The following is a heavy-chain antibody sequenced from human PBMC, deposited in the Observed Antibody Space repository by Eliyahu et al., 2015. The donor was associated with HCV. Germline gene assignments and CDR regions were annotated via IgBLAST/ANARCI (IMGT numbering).Heavy chain of an antibody. CDR1: GGSXSSYS. Sequence: QVQLQESGPGLVKPSETLSLTCXVSGGSXSSYSWSWIRQPAGKGLEWIGRIYTSGSTNYNPPLKSRVTMSVDTSKNQFSLKLSSVTAADTAVYYCAAAYYDFWSGYYSGAFDIWGQGTMVTVSS. CDR3: AAAYYDFWSGYYSGAFDI. D-gene: IGHD3-3*01. J-gene: IGHJ3*02. CDR2: IYTSGST. V-gene: IGHV4-4*07.